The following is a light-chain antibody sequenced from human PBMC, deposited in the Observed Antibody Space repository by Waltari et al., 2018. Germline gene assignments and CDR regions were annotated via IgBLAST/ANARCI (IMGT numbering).Light chain of an antibody. CDR3: QTGGXGXXV. CDR1: SGHSSNI. J-gene: IGLJ3*02. V-gene: IGLV4-69*01. Sequence: QLVLTQSXSASASLGASVKLTCTLSSGHSSNIIAWHQQQPEKGPRYLMKVNSDGSHSKGDEIPDRFSGSSSGAERXLXXSXXXSXDEADYYCQTGGXGXXVFXGGTKLTGX. CDR2: VNSDGSH.